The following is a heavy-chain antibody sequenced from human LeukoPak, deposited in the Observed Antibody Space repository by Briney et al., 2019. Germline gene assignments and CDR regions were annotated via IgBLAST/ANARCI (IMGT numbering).Heavy chain of an antibody. D-gene: IGHD2-2*01. V-gene: IGHV3-23*01. J-gene: IGHJ3*02. CDR1: GSTFSSYS. Sequence: GGSLRLSCAASGSTFSSYSMNWVRQAPGKGLEWVSTISGNGGSVKYADSVKGRFTISRDNFKNTLYLQMNSLRAEDTAVYYCAKDTLVVPAASDAFHIWGQGTMVTVSS. CDR3: AKDTLVVPAASDAFHI. CDR2: ISGNGGSV.